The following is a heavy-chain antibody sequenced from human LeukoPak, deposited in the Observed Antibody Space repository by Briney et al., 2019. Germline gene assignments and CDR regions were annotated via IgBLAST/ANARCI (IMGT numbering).Heavy chain of an antibody. V-gene: IGHV4-39*07. J-gene: IGHJ5*02. CDR3: ERDGDGDYADH. D-gene: IGHD4-17*01. Sequence: SETLSLTCAVAGASISGSNYFWGVSRQPPGKGLEWIGSIYFSGSTVYTPSLKSRVTISRDTSQNQFSLRLSSVTAADPAVYYCERDGDGDYADHWGQGTLVTVSS. CDR1: GASISGSNYF. CDR2: IYFSGST.